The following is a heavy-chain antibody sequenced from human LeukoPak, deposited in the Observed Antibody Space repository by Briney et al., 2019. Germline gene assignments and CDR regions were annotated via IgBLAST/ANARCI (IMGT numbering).Heavy chain of an antibody. CDR2: INHSGST. CDR1: GGSFSGYY. Sequence: KTSETLSLTCAVYGGSFSGYYWSWIRQPPGKGLEWIGEINHSGSTNYNPSLKSRVTISVDTSKNQFSLKLSSVTAADTAVYYCARDFRRYSSSPNWFDPWGQGTLVTVSS. V-gene: IGHV4-34*01. J-gene: IGHJ5*02. CDR3: ARDFRRYSSSPNWFDP. D-gene: IGHD6-6*01.